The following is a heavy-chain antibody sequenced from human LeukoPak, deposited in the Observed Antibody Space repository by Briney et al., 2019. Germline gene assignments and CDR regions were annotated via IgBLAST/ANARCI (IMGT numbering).Heavy chain of an antibody. D-gene: IGHD6-13*01. V-gene: IGHV3-33*01. CDR3: ARRGGMSSIATAEAFDI. Sequence: PGGSLRLSCAASGFTFSSCGMHWVRQAPGKGLEWVAFIWYDGSKKYYADSVKGRFTISRDNSKNTLYLQMNSLRAEDTAVYYCARRGGMSSIATAEAFDIWGQGTMVTVSS. CDR2: IWYDGSKK. CDR1: GFTFSSCG. J-gene: IGHJ3*02.